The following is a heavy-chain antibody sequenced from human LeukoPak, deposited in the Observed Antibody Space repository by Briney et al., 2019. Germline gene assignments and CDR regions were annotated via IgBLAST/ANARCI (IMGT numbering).Heavy chain of an antibody. J-gene: IGHJ4*02. D-gene: IGHD3-16*01. Sequence: GGSLRLSCAASGFTFSSYSMSWVRQAPGKGLEWVSAISGSGSSTYYADSVKGRFTISRDNSKNTLHLQMNSLRAEDTAVYYCAEVAITFGDDGEIRDYWGQGTLVTVSS. V-gene: IGHV3-23*01. CDR2: ISGSGSST. CDR3: AEVAITFGDDGEIRDY. CDR1: GFTFSSYS.